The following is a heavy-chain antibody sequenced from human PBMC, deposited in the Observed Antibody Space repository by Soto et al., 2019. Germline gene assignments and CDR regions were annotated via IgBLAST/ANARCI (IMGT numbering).Heavy chain of an antibody. V-gene: IGHV3-11*01. Sequence: QVHLVESGGDLVKPGGSLRLSCAASGFTFSDYYMNWIRQAPGKGLDWVSSISSRDNTIYYADSVQGRFTISRDNAKNSLYLQMNSLRAEDTAVYYSARTYGGYPPLYYGMDVWGQGTTVTVSS. CDR3: ARTYGGYPPLYYGMDV. D-gene: IGHD5-12*01. CDR2: ISSRDNTI. CDR1: GFTFSDYY. J-gene: IGHJ6*02.